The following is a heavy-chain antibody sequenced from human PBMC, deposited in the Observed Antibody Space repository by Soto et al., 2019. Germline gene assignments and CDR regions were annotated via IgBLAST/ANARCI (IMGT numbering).Heavy chain of an antibody. CDR1: GGSISSSSYY. Sequence: SETLSLTCTVSGGSISSSSYYWGWIRQPPGKGLEWIGSIYYSGSTYYNPSLKSRVTISVDTSKNQFSLKLSSVPAADTAVYYCARQGLRCFDWLSPFLYYYGMDVWGQGTTVTVSS. V-gene: IGHV4-39*01. D-gene: IGHD3-9*01. CDR3: ARQGLRCFDWLSPFLYYYGMDV. CDR2: IYYSGST. J-gene: IGHJ6*02.